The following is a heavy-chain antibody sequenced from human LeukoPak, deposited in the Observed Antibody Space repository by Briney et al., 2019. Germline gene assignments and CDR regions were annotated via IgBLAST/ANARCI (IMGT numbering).Heavy chain of an antibody. D-gene: IGHD2-15*01. V-gene: IGHV1-46*01. CDR1: GYTFTSYY. J-gene: IGHJ6*02. CDR2: INPSGGNT. Sequence: ASVTVSCKASGYTFTSYYMHWVRQAPGQGLEWMGIINPSGGNTNYAQKFQGRVTMTRDTSTSTVYMELSSLRSDDTAVYYCARGGHCSGSSCYPTPHYYYYYGMDVWGQGTTVTVSS. CDR3: ARGGHCSGSSCYPTPHYYYYYGMDV.